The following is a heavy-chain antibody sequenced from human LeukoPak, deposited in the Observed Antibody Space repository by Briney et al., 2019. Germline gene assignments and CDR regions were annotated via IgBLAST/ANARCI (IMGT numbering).Heavy chain of an antibody. J-gene: IGHJ4*02. V-gene: IGHV4-59*01. CDR1: GGSISSYY. CDR3: ARSTGSTMFIDY. D-gene: IGHD3-10*02. CDR2: IYYSGST. Sequence: SETLSLTCTVSGGSISSYYWSWIRQPPGKGLEWIGYIYYSGSTNYKPSLKSRVAMSVDTSKNQFSLRLSSVTAADTAVYYCARSTGSTMFIDYWGQGTLVTVSS.